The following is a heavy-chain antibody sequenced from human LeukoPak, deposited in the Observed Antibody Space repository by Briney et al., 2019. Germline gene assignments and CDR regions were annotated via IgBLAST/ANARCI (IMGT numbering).Heavy chain of an antibody. CDR3: AKDWGGSYYANPFDL. V-gene: IGHV3-30*02. Sequence: GGSLRLSCAASGFTFSSYGMHWVRQAPGKGLEWVAFIRYDGSNKYYADSVKGRFTISRDNSKNTLYLQMDSLRAEDTALYYCAKDWGGSYYANPFDLWGQGTMVSVSS. D-gene: IGHD1-26*01. CDR1: GFTFSSYG. J-gene: IGHJ3*01. CDR2: IRYDGSNK.